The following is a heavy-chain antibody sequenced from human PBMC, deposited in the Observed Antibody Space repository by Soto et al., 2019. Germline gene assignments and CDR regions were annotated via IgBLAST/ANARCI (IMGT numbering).Heavy chain of an antibody. CDR2: IYHSGST. J-gene: IGHJ4*02. V-gene: IGHV4-30-2*01. D-gene: IGHD1-26*01. CDR1: GGSISSGGYS. Sequence: SETLSLTCAVSGGSISSGGYSWSWIRQPPGKGLEWIGYIYHSGSTYYNPSLKSRVTISVDRSKNQFSLKLSSVTAADTAVYYCARLPNIGTHPPFDYWGQGTLVTVSS. CDR3: ARLPNIGTHPPFDY.